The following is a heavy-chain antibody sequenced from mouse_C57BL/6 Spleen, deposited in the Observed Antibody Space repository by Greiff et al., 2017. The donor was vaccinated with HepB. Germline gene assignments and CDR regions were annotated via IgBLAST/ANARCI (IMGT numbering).Heavy chain of an antibody. Sequence: VQLQQSGAELVRPGASVKLSCTASGFNIKDYYMHWVKQRPEQGLEWIGRIDPEDGDTEYAPKFQGKATMTADTSSNTAYLQLSSLTSEDTAVYYCTSSYSNYEYFDVWGTGTTVTVSS. V-gene: IGHV14-1*01. CDR2: IDPEDGDT. J-gene: IGHJ1*03. CDR3: TSSYSNYEYFDV. D-gene: IGHD2-5*01. CDR1: GFNIKDYY.